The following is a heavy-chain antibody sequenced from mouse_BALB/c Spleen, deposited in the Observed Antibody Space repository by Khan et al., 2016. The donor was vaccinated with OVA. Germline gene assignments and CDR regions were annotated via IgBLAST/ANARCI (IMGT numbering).Heavy chain of an antibody. J-gene: IGHJ3*01. D-gene: IGHD2-1*01. CDR1: GYTFTSYW. V-gene: IGHV1S132*01. CDR2: IFPGTGTT. CDR3: ARGYCGNYEFVY. Sequence: QVQLQQSGAEVVKPGASVKLSCKTTGYTFTSYWIQWIEQRPGQGLGWIGQIFPGTGTTYYNENFKGKATLTVDTSSSTAYMQLSSLTSEDSAVDFCARGYCGNYEFVYWGQGTLVTVSP.